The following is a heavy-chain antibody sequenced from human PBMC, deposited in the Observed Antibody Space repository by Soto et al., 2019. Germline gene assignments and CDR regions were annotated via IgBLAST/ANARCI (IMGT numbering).Heavy chain of an antibody. CDR1: GDSISNNNW. J-gene: IGHJ4*02. V-gene: IGHV4-4*02. D-gene: IGHD3-10*01. CDR3: AREPSGNQAFDY. Sequence: NPSETLSLTCAVSGDSISNNNWWNWVRQPPGKGLEWIGEIHHSGSTNSNPSLKSRVTISVDKSKNQFSLRLTAVTAADTAVYFCAREPSGNQAFDYWGQGTLVTVSS. CDR2: IHHSGST.